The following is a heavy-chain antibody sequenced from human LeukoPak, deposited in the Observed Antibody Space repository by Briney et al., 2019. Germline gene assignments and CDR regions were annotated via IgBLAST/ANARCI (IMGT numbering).Heavy chain of an antibody. V-gene: IGHV4-61*02. CDR3: ARGRGSSWYYFDS. Sequence: SQTLSLTCTVSGGSISSGSYYWSWVRQPAGKGLEWIGRIYASGNTNYNPSLKGRVTMTVDTSKNQFSLNLSSVTAADTAVYYCARGRGSSWYYFDSWGQGTLVTVSS. CDR2: IYASGNT. J-gene: IGHJ4*02. D-gene: IGHD6-13*01. CDR1: GGSISSGSYY.